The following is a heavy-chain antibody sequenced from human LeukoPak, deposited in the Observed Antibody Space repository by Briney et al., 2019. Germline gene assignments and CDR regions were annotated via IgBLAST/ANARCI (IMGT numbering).Heavy chain of an antibody. Sequence: SETLSLTCAVYGGSFSGYYWSWIRQPPGKGLEWIGEINHSGSTNYNPSLKSRVTISVDTSKNQFSLKLSSVTAADTAVYYCARMYYYDSSGSTMSPPGDYWGQGTLVTVSS. V-gene: IGHV4-34*01. CDR2: INHSGST. D-gene: IGHD3-22*01. CDR3: ARMYYYDSSGSTMSPPGDY. CDR1: GGSFSGYY. J-gene: IGHJ4*02.